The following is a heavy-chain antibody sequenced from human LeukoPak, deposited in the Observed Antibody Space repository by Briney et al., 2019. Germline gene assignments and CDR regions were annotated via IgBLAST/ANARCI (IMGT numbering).Heavy chain of an antibody. CDR1: GFSFSSYA. D-gene: IGHD3-22*01. J-gene: IGHJ5*02. CDR2: ISGSGGST. CDR3: AKDRTMIVVANWFDP. Sequence: GGSLRLSCAASGFSFSSYAMSWVRQAPGKGLEWVSAISGSGGSTYYADSVKGRFTISRDNSKNTPYLQMNSQRAEDTAVYYCAKDRTMIVVANWFDPWGQGTLVTVSS. V-gene: IGHV3-23*01.